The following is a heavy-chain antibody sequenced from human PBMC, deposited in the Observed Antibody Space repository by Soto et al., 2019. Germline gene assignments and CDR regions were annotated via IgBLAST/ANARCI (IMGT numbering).Heavy chain of an antibody. D-gene: IGHD1-1*01. CDR3: ARDRNAAGSDY. J-gene: IGHJ4*02. CDR1: GFTFSDFY. Sequence: QVQLVESGGGLVKPGGSLRLSCAASGFTFSDFYMSWIRQAPGKGLEWISYISSGSTNIFYADSVKGRFTVSRDNAKNSVYIDMDSLRAEDTAVYYCARDRNAAGSDYWGQGTLVTVSS. V-gene: IGHV3-11*01. CDR2: ISSGSTNI.